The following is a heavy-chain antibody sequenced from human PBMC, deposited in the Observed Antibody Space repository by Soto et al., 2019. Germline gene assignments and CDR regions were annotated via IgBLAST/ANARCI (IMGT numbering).Heavy chain of an antibody. V-gene: IGHV4-61*01. CDR2: IYYSGST. CDR1: GGSVSSGSYY. CDR3: ARGYKKGYSYGPRWFDP. D-gene: IGHD5-18*01. Sequence: SETLSLTCTVSGGSVSSGSYYWSWIRQPPGKGLEWIGYIYYSGSTNYNPSLKSRVTISVDTSKNQFSLKLSSVTAADTAVYYCARGYKKGYSYGPRWFDPWGQGTLVTVSS. J-gene: IGHJ5*02.